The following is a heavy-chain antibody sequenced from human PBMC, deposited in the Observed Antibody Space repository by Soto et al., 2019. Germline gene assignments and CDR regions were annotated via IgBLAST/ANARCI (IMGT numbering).Heavy chain of an antibody. J-gene: IGHJ4*02. V-gene: IGHV1-18*04. CDR3: ARVAYSSKKDRAYYFDY. D-gene: IGHD6-13*01. CDR2: ISAYNGNT. Sequence: VQLVQSGAEVKKPGASVKVSCKASGYTFTTYGISGVRQAPGQGLEGMGWISAYNGNTNYAQKLKGRVTMTTDTSTSTDYRELRSLRSDDTAVYDCARVAYSSKKDRAYYFDYWGQGTLVTVSS. CDR1: GYTFTTYG.